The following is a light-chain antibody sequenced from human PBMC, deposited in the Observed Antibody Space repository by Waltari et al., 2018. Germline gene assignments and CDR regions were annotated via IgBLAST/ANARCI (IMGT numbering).Light chain of an antibody. V-gene: IGKV3-15*01. CDR2: GAS. CDR1: QSIADN. CDR3: QQYNDWRPIT. J-gene: IGKJ5*01. Sequence: EIVMTQSPATLSVSPGERARFSCRASQSIADNLAWYHQKPAQAPRLLIYGASTRATGVPARFRGSGSGTEFTLTISSLQYEDVAVYYCQQYNDWRPITFGQGTRLEIK.